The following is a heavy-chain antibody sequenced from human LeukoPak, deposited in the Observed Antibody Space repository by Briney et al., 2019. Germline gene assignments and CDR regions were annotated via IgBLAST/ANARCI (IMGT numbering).Heavy chain of an antibody. V-gene: IGHV3-21*01. Sequence: GGSLRLSCAASGFTFSSYSMDWVRQAPGKGLEWVSSISSSSTYIYYADSVKGRFTLSRDNAKNSLYLQMNSLRAEDTAVYYCARDYDFCPREWGQGTLVTVSS. CDR2: ISSSSTYI. CDR3: ARDYDFCPRE. J-gene: IGHJ4*02. CDR1: GFTFSSYS. D-gene: IGHD3-3*01.